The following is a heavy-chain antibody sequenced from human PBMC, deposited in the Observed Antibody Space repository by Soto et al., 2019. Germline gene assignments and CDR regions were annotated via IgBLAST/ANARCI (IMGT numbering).Heavy chain of an antibody. CDR1: GGSISSGGYY. D-gene: IGHD5-18*01. CDR3: ARSGYSYGPNPLLY. J-gene: IGHJ4*02. V-gene: IGHV4-31*11. Sequence: SETLSLTCAVSGGSISSGGYYWSWIRQHPGKGLEWIGYIYYSGSTYYNPSLMSRVTISVDTSKNQFSLKLSSVTAADTAVYYCARSGYSYGPNPLLYWGQGTLVTVSS. CDR2: IYYSGST.